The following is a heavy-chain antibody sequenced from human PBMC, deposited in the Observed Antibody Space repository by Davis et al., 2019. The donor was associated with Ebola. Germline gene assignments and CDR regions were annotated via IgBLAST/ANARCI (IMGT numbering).Heavy chain of an antibody. CDR2: ISSSSSYI. CDR3: ARDKQPSGFDP. Sequence: GESLKISCVASGFTFRTYTMHWVRQAPGKGLEWVSSISSSSSYIYYADSVKGRFTISRDNAKNSLYLQMNSLRAEDTAVYYCARDKQPSGFDPWGQGTLVTVSS. J-gene: IGHJ5*02. D-gene: IGHD6-19*01. CDR1: GFTFRTYT. V-gene: IGHV3-21*01.